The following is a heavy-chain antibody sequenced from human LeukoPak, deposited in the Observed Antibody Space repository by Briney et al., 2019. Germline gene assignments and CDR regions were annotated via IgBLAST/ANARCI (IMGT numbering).Heavy chain of an antibody. V-gene: IGHV3-30*18. Sequence: GGSLRLSCVASGFTFSSYGMHWVRQAPGKGLEWVAVISYDGSNKYYADSVKGRFTISRDNSKNTLYLQMNSLRAEDTAVYYCAKGSLLGYCSSTSCPTDYWGQGTLVTVSS. CDR3: AKGSLLGYCSSTSCPTDY. CDR2: ISYDGSNK. J-gene: IGHJ4*02. D-gene: IGHD2-2*01. CDR1: GFTFSSYG.